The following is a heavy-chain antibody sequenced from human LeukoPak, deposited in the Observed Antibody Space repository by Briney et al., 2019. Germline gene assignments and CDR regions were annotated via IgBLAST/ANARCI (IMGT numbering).Heavy chain of an antibody. V-gene: IGHV3-7*01. CDR3: ARERVIRLASFDY. J-gene: IGHJ4*02. Sequence: GGSLRLSCAASGFTFSSYWMSWVRQAPGKGLEWVANIKQDGSEKYYVDSVKGRFTISRDNAKNSLYLQMNSLRAEDTAVYYCARERVIRLASFDYWGQGTLVTVSS. CDR1: GFTFSSYW. CDR2: IKQDGSEK. D-gene: IGHD3-10*01.